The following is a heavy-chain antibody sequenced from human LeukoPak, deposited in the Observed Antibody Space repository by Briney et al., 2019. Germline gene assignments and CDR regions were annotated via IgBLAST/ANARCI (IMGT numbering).Heavy chain of an antibody. CDR3: EELGITMIGGV. CDR2: ISSSGSTI. CDR1: GFTFSSYE. J-gene: IGHJ6*04. V-gene: IGHV3-48*03. Sequence: PGGSLRLSCAASGFTFSSYEMNWVRQAPGKGLEWVSYISSSGSTIYYADSVKGRFTISRDNTKNSLYLQMNSLRAEDTAVYYCEELGITMIGGVWGKGTTVTISS. D-gene: IGHD3-10*02.